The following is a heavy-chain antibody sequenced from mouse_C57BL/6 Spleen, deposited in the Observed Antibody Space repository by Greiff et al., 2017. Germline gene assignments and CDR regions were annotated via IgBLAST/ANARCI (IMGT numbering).Heavy chain of an antibody. D-gene: IGHD2-12*01. Sequence: VQLQESGPGLVQPSQSLSITCTVSGFSLTSYGVHWVRQSPGKGLEWLGVIWRGGSTDYNAAFMSRLSSTKDNSKSQVFFKMNSLQADDTAIYYCAKRDDGYAMDYWGQGTSVTVSS. CDR2: IWRGGST. J-gene: IGHJ4*01. V-gene: IGHV2-5*01. CDR3: AKRDDGYAMDY. CDR1: GFSLTSYG.